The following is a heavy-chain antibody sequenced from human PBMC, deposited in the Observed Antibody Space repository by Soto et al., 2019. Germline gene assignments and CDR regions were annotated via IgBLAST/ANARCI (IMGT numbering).Heavy chain of an antibody. CDR1: GFTFRSYG. CDR2: ISNDGSNK. J-gene: IGHJ6*02. D-gene: IGHD2-15*01. V-gene: IGHV3-30*18. CDR3: GKDTLDCSGGDCPLYYYYGMDV. Sequence: QVQLVESGGGVVQPGTSLRLSCAASGFTFRSYGMHWVRQAPGKGLEWLAVISNDGSNKYLADSVKGRLALSRDNYRNTLYLQINSLRVEDTAVYYCGKDTLDCSGGDCPLYYYYGMDVWGQGTTVTVSS.